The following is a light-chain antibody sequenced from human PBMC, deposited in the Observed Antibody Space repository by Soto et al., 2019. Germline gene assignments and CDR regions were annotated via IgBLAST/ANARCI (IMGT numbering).Light chain of an antibody. CDR3: QQYNNRPPIT. CDR2: GAS. Sequence: EIVMTQSPVTLSVSPGESATLSCRASQSVGSNLAWYQQRPGQVPRLLIYGASTRATGIPVRFSGSGSGTEFTLTISGLQSEDFGVYLCQQYNNRPPITFGQGTRLEIK. CDR1: QSVGSN. V-gene: IGKV3D-15*01. J-gene: IGKJ5*01.